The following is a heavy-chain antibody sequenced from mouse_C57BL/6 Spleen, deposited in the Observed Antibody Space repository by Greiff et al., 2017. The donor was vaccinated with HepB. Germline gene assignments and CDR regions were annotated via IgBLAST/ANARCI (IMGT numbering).Heavy chain of an antibody. CDR1: GFTFSDYG. Sequence: EVNLVESGGGLVKPGGSLKLSCAASGFTFSDYGMHWVRQAPEKGLEWVAYISSGSSTIYYADTVKGRFTISRDNAKNTLFLQMTSLRSEDTAMYYCARHRRYAMDYWGQGTSVTVSS. V-gene: IGHV5-17*01. CDR2: ISSGSSTI. D-gene: IGHD2-14*01. J-gene: IGHJ4*01. CDR3: ARHRRYAMDY.